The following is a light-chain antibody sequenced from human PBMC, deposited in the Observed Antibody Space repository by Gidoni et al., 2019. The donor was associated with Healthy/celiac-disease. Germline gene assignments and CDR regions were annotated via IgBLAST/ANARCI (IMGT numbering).Light chain of an antibody. J-gene: IGKJ1*01. CDR1: QSVSSN. Sequence: VMPQSPATLSVSPGERATLSCRASQSVSSNLAWYQQKPGQAPRLLIYGASTRATGIPARFRGSGSGTEFTLTISSLQSEDFAVYYCQQYNNWPRTFGQXTKVEIK. V-gene: IGKV3-15*01. CDR3: QQYNNWPRT. CDR2: GAS.